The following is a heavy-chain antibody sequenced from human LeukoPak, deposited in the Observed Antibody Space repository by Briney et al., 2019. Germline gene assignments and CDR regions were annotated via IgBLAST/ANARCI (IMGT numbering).Heavy chain of an antibody. D-gene: IGHD2-2*01. V-gene: IGHV1-2*04. J-gene: IGHJ4*02. CDR3: ARRYCSGTSCYLDF. CDR1: GYTFTDYY. CDR2: IDPNSGGT. Sequence: ASVKVSCKASGYTFTDYYMHWVRQAPGQGLEWMGWIDPNSGGTNYAQKFQGCVTMTRDTSISTAYMDLSSLTSGDTAVYYCARRYCSGTSCYLDFWGQGTLVTVSS.